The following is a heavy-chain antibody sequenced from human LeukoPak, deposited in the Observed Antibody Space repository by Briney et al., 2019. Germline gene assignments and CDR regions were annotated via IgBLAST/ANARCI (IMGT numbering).Heavy chain of an antibody. J-gene: IGHJ4*02. CDR2: INHSGST. CDR3: ARGEANWGSYYFDY. Sequence: PSETLSLTCAVYGGSFSGYYWSWVRQPPGKGLEWIGEINHSGSTNYNPSLKSRVTISVDTSKSQFSLKLSSVTAADTAVYYCARGEANWGSYYFDYWRQETLVTVSS. D-gene: IGHD7-27*01. CDR1: GGSFSGYY. V-gene: IGHV4-34*01.